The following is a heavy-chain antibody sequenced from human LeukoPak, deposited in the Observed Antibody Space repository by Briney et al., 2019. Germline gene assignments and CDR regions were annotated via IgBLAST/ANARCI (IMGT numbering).Heavy chain of an antibody. CDR3: ARGVGGSYEGYLHDAFDI. D-gene: IGHD1-26*01. J-gene: IGHJ3*02. CDR1: GFTVSSNY. Sequence: GGSLRLSCAASGFTVSSNYMSWVRQAPGKGLEGVAVIYSGGSTYYADSVKGRFTISRDNSKNTLYLQMNSLRAEDTAVYYCARGVGGSYEGYLHDAFDIWGQGTMVTVSS. V-gene: IGHV3-53*01. CDR2: IYSGGST.